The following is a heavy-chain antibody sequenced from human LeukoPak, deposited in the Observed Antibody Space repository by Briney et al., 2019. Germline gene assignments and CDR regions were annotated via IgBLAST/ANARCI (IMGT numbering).Heavy chain of an antibody. CDR3: ARYCRSSGGSNVTPRAFDI. V-gene: IGHV4-39*01. Sequence: SETLSLTCTVSGGSISSSSYYWGWIRQPPGKGLEWIGSIYYSGSTYYNPSLKSRVTISVDTSKNQFSLNLSSVTAADTAVYYCARYCRSSGGSNVTPRAFDIWGQGTMVTVSS. D-gene: IGHD6-25*01. J-gene: IGHJ3*02. CDR1: GGSISSSSYY. CDR2: IYYSGST.